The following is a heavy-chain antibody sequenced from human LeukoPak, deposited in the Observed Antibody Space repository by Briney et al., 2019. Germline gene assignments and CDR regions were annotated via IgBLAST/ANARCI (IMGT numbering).Heavy chain of an antibody. CDR2: IKGKSYGGTI. Sequence: GGSLRLSCATSGLTFTNAWMTWVRQAPGKGLEWVGRIKGKSYGGTIDYAAPVRGRFTISRDDEKNTMYLQMNSLRAEDTAVYYCARDRLPKVPDYWGQGTLVTVSS. V-gene: IGHV3-15*01. CDR3: ARDRLPKVPDY. D-gene: IGHD5/OR15-5a*01. J-gene: IGHJ4*02. CDR1: GLTFTNAW.